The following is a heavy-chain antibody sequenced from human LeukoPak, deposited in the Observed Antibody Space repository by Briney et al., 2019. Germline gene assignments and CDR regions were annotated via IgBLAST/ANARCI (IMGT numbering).Heavy chain of an antibody. J-gene: IGHJ6*03. CDR2: IYYSGST. D-gene: IGHD3-22*01. V-gene: IGHV4-30-4*08. CDR1: GGSISSGDYY. Sequence: SETLSLTCTVSGGSISSGDYYWSWIRQPPGKGLEWIGYIYYSGSTYYNPSLKSRVTITVDTSKNQFSLKLSSVTAADTAVYYCARAPYYYDSSGYYSYYYYYYMDVWGKGTTVTVSS. CDR3: ARAPYYYDSSGYYSYYYYYYMDV.